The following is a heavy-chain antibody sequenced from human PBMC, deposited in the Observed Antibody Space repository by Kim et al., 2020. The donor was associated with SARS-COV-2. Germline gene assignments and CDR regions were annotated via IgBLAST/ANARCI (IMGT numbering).Heavy chain of an antibody. CDR1: GGTFSNYA. V-gene: IGHV1-69*13. D-gene: IGHD5-12*01. Sequence: SVKVSCMASGGTFSNYAISWVPQAPGQGLEWMGGFIPIVDTPTYAQKFQGRVTITADESTSTAYMELSSLRSDDTAVYYCVRAGVSGYNRPHAYWGQGTLVTVSS. CDR2: FIPIVDTP. CDR3: VRAGVSGYNRPHAY. J-gene: IGHJ4*02.